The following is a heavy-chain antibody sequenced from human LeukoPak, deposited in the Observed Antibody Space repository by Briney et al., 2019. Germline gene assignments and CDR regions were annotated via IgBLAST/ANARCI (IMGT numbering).Heavy chain of an antibody. CDR1: GYTLTGLS. V-gene: IGHV1-24*01. D-gene: IGHD6-19*01. J-gene: IGHJ6*03. CDR2: FDPENGET. Sequence: ASVKVSCKVSGYTLTGLSRHWVRQAPGKGLDWMGTFDPENGETIYAQKFQGRVTMTEDTSTDTAYMELSSLRSEDTAVYYCARRAVGNSYYYSMDVWGKGTTVTVSS. CDR3: ARRAVGNSYYYSMDV.